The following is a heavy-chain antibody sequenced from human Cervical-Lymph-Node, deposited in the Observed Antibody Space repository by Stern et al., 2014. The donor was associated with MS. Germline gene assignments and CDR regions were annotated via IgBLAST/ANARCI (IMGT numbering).Heavy chain of an antibody. CDR1: GYSFTIYY. V-gene: IGHV5-51*01. CDR3: ARHVQGFDY. J-gene: IGHJ4*02. Sequence: EVQLGESGAEVKKPGESLKISCKLSGYSFTIYYIAWVRQMPGKGLECVWVIYPYDSATTYSPSFQGQVPISADKSITTAYLQWSSLRASDTAMYYCARHVQGFDYWGQGTLVTVSS. CDR2: IYPYDSAT.